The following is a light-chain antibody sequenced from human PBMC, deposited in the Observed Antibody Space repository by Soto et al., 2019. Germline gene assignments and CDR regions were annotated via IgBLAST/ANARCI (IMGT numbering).Light chain of an antibody. Sequence: QSVLTQPASVSVSPGQSITISCTGTSSDVGGYKYVSWYQQHPDKAPKLIIYDVTNRPSGISNRFSGSKSGNTASLTISGLQAEDEADYYCSSYTSSSSYVFGTGTKVTVL. V-gene: IGLV2-14*01. CDR3: SSYTSSSSYV. CDR1: SSDVGGYKY. J-gene: IGLJ1*01. CDR2: DVT.